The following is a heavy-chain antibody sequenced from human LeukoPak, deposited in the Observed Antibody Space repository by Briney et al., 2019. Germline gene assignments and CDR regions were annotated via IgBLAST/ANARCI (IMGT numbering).Heavy chain of an antibody. J-gene: IGHJ2*01. V-gene: IGHV4-39*07. CDR3: ARVYYSSSYDYWYFDL. CDR1: GDSVSKSPDY. D-gene: IGHD6-13*01. CDR2: IYYSGST. Sequence: PSETLSLTCTVSGDSVSKSPDYWGWIRQPPGKGLEWIGNIYYSGSTYYNPSLKRRVTISIDTSKNQFSLKLSSVTAADTAVYYCARVYYSSSYDYWYFDLWGRGTLVTVSS.